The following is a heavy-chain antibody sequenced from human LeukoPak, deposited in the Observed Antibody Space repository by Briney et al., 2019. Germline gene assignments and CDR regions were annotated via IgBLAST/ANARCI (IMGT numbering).Heavy chain of an antibody. Sequence: PSETLSLTCTVSGGSISSGGYYWSWIRQHPGKGLEWIGYIYNSGSPYYNPSLKSRVTISVDTSKNQFSLKLSSVTAADTAVYYCARGGGFGDPSEVRYYYYGMDVWGQGTTVTVSS. CDR3: ARGGGFGDPSEVRYYYYGMDV. V-gene: IGHV4-61*08. CDR1: GGSISSGGYY. J-gene: IGHJ6*02. CDR2: IYNSGSP. D-gene: IGHD3-10*01.